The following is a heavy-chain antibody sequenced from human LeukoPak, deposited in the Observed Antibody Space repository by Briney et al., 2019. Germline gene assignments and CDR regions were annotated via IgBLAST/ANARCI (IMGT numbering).Heavy chain of an antibody. D-gene: IGHD4-23*01. V-gene: IGHV1-18*01. Sequence: ASVKVSCKASGYTFTSYGISWVRQAPGQGLEWMGWISAYNGNTNYPQKLQGRVTMTTDTSASTAYMELRSLRSDDTAVYYCARDGDYGGNWDYWGQGTLVTVSS. CDR3: ARDGDYGGNWDY. CDR1: GYTFTSYG. CDR2: ISAYNGNT. J-gene: IGHJ4*02.